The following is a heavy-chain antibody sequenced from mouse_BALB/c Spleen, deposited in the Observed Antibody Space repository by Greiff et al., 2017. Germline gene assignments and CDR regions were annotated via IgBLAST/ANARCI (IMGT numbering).Heavy chain of an antibody. CDR3: VRRGCDYAWFAY. CDR2: MRSKSNNYAT. V-gene: IGHV10-1*02. D-gene: IGHD2-4*01. Sequence: EVKLMESGGGLVQPKGSLKLSCAASGFTFNTYAMTWVRQAPGKGLEWVARMRSKSNNYATYYADSVKVRFTISRDNSQGMLYLHMNNLKTEDTVMYYCVRRGCDYAWFAYWGQGTLVTVSA. CDR1: GFTFNTYA. J-gene: IGHJ3*01.